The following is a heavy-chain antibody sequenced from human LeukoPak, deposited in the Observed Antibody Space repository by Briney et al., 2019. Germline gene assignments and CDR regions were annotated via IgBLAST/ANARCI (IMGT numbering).Heavy chain of an antibody. J-gene: IGHJ5*02. CDR3: ARAGPRGDWFDP. CDR1: GFTFSSYA. D-gene: IGHD3-10*01. CDR2: ISYDGSNK. Sequence: GGSLRLSCAASGFTFSSYAMHWDRQAPGKGLEWVAVISYDGSNKYYADSVKGRFTISRDNSKNTLYLQMNSLRAEDTAVYYCARAGPRGDWFDPWGQGTLVTVSS. V-gene: IGHV3-30*04.